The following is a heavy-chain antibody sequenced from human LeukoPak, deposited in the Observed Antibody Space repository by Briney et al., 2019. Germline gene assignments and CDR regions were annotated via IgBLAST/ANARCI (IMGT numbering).Heavy chain of an antibody. V-gene: IGHV1-18*01. CDR2: ITAYNGNT. D-gene: IGHD2-8*01. CDR3: AREGCTNGICYIFDY. Sequence: ASVKVSCKASGYTFTSYGITWVRQAPGQGLERMGWITAYNGNTNYAQKLQGRVTMTTDTSTSTAYMELRSLRSDDTAVYYCAREGCTNGICYIFDYWGQGTLVTVSS. J-gene: IGHJ4*02. CDR1: GYTFTSYG.